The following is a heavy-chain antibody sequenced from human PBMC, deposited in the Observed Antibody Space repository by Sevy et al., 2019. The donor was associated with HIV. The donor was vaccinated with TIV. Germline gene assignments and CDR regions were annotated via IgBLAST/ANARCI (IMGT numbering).Heavy chain of an antibody. CDR1: GGSISSGSYY. Sequence: SETLSLTCTVSGGSISSGSYYWSWIRQPAGKGLEWIGRIYTSGSTNYHPSLKSRVTMSVDTSKNQFSLKLSSVTAADTAVYYCARGLVVVITPSYAFDIWGQGTMVTVSS. J-gene: IGHJ3*02. V-gene: IGHV4-61*02. CDR2: IYTSGST. D-gene: IGHD3-22*01. CDR3: ARGLVVVITPSYAFDI.